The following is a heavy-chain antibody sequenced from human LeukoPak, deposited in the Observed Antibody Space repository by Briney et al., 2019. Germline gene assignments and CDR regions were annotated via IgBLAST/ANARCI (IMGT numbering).Heavy chain of an antibody. V-gene: IGHV4-59*01. Sequence: SETLSLTCTVSGGSISHYYWSWIRQPPGKGLEWIGYIYYSGSTNYNPSLKSRVTISVDTSKNQFSLKLSSVTAADTAVYYCARGPDSYGYWGYFDYWGQGTLVTVSS. CDR3: ARGPDSYGYWGYFDY. CDR1: GGSISHYY. CDR2: IYYSGST. J-gene: IGHJ4*02. D-gene: IGHD5-18*01.